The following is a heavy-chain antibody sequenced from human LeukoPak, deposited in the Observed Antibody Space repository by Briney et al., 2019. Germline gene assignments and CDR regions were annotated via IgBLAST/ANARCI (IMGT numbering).Heavy chain of an antibody. Sequence: PGGSLRLSCAASGFTVSSNYMSWVRQAPGKGLEWVSIIYSGGSTFYADSVKGRFTISRDNSKNTLHLQMNSLRAEDTAVYYCARESESYDSSGSTFKYWGQGTLVTVSS. J-gene: IGHJ4*02. D-gene: IGHD3-22*01. V-gene: IGHV3-53*05. CDR3: ARESESYDSSGSTFKY. CDR2: IYSGGST. CDR1: GFTVSSNY.